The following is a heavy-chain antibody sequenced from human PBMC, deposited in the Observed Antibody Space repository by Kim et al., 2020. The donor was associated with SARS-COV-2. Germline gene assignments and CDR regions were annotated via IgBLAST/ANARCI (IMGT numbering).Heavy chain of an antibody. J-gene: IGHJ6*02. Sequence: SRVTISVDTSKNQFSLKLSSVTAADTAVYYCARGGTTEHFYYYYYYGMDVWGQGTTVTVSS. V-gene: IGHV4-34*01. CDR3: ARGGTTEHFYYYYYYGMDV. D-gene: IGHD4-17*01.